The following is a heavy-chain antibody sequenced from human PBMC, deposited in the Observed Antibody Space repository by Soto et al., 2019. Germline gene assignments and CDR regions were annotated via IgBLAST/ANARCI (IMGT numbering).Heavy chain of an antibody. D-gene: IGHD2-2*01. CDR3: ARSPVVPAAIRADNWFDP. Sequence: SVKVSCKASGGTFSSYAISWVRQAPGQGLEWMGGIIPIFGTANYAQKFQGRVTITADESTSTAYMELSSLRSEDTAVYYCARSPVVPAAIRADNWFDPWGQGTLVTVSS. CDR1: GGTFSSYA. V-gene: IGHV1-69*13. J-gene: IGHJ5*02. CDR2: IIPIFGTA.